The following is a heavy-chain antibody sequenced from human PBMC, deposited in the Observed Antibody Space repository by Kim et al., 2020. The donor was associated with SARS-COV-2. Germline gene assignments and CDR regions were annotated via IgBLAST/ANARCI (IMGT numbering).Heavy chain of an antibody. CDR3: ARDRPYYYGSGSYYPDVDYYYYYGMDV. D-gene: IGHD3-10*01. V-gene: IGHV4-30-4*01. CDR2: IYYSGST. CDR1: GGSISSGDYY. J-gene: IGHJ6*02. Sequence: SETLSLTCTVSGGSISSGDYYWSWIRQPPGKGLEWIGYIYYSGSTYYNPSLKSRVTISVDTSKNQFSLKLSSVTAADTAVYYCARDRPYYYGSGSYYPDVDYYYYYGMDVWGQGTTVTVSS.